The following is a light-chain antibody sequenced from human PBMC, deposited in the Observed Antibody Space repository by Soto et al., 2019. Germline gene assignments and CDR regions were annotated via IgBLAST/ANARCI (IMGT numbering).Light chain of an antibody. V-gene: IGKV1-5*03. Sequence: DIQMTQSPSTLSASVGDRVNITCRSSQSISSWLAWYQQKAGEAPKLLMYKASTLDSGVPSRFSGSGSGTEFTLTISSLQPEDFATYYGQQYNNYAFTFGPGTKVDFK. CDR1: QSISSW. CDR3: QQYNNYAFT. J-gene: IGKJ3*01. CDR2: KAS.